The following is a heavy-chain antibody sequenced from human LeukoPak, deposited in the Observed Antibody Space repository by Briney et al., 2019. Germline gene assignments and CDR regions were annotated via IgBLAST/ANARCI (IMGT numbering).Heavy chain of an antibody. V-gene: IGHV1-2*02. D-gene: IGHD3-10*01. Sequence: GASVKVSCKASGYTFTGYYMHRVRQPPGQGLEWMGWINPNSGGTNYAQKFQGRVTMTSDTSISTAYMELSRLRSDDTAVYYCARNGIWCGEFLPKGGYYYYYMDVWGKGTTVTISS. CDR3: ARNGIWCGEFLPKGGYYYYYMDV. CDR1: GYTFTGYY. CDR2: INPNSGGT. J-gene: IGHJ6*03.